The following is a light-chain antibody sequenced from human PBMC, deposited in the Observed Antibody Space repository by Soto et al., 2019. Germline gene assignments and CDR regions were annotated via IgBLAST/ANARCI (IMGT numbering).Light chain of an antibody. Sequence: QSALTQPPSASGSPGQSVTIFCAGTSSDVGGYDYVSWYQQHPGKAPKLMIYEVSKRPSGVPDRFSGSKSGNTASLTVSGLQAEDEADYYCSSYAGSNIFYVFGAGTKVTVL. CDR1: SSDVGGYDY. V-gene: IGLV2-8*01. J-gene: IGLJ1*01. CDR3: SSYAGSNIFYV. CDR2: EVS.